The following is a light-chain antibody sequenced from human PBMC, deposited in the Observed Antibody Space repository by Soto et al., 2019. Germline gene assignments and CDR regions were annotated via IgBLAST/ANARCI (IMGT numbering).Light chain of an antibody. CDR3: QQYNSYRYT. J-gene: IGKJ2*01. CDR1: QSINNW. CDR2: DAS. Sequence: DFQMTQSPPNLSASVGDSVTITCRASQSINNWLAWYQQKPGKAPKVLIYDASNLESGVPSRFSGSGSGTEFTLTISSLQPDDFATYYCQQYNSYRYTFSQGTKLEIK. V-gene: IGKV1-5*01.